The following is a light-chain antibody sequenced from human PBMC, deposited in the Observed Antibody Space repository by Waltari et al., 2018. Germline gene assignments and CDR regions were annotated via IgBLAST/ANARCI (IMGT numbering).Light chain of an antibody. J-gene: IGLJ2*01. Sequence: SYVLTQPPSVSVAPGKTTRITCGGDNIGSKSVHWYQQKPGQAPVLVIYFDSDRPSGIPERFSGSNSGNTATLTISRVEVGDEADYYCQLWDSSSDRHVVFGGGTKLTVL. CDR3: QLWDSSSDRHVV. CDR1: NIGSKS. CDR2: FDS. V-gene: IGLV3-21*04.